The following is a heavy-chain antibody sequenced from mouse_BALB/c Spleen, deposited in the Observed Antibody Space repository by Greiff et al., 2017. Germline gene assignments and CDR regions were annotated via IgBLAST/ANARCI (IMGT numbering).Heavy chain of an antibody. CDR1: GFTFSSYA. Sequence: EVQVVESGGGLVKPGGSLKLSCAASGFTFSSYAMSWVRQTPEKRLEWVASISSGGSTYYPDSVKGRFTISRDNARNILYLQMSSLRSEDTAMYYCARGNYGNSAWFAYWGQGTLVTVSA. V-gene: IGHV5-6-5*01. D-gene: IGHD2-1*01. J-gene: IGHJ3*01. CDR2: ISSGGST. CDR3: ARGNYGNSAWFAY.